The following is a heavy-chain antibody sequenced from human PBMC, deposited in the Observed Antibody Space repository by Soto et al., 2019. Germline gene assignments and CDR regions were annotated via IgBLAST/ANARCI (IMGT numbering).Heavy chain of an antibody. J-gene: IGHJ4*02. D-gene: IGHD3-22*01. CDR2: MWYDGSNK. V-gene: IGHV3-33*01. CDR1: GFTFSSYG. CDR3: ARDLYYYESSGCPGY. Sequence: SLRLSCAATGFTFSSYGMHWVRQAPGKGLEWVAVMWYDGSNKDYADSVKGRFTIYRDNSKNTLYLQMNSLRAEDTAVYYCARDLYYYESSGCPGYWGQGTLVTVSS.